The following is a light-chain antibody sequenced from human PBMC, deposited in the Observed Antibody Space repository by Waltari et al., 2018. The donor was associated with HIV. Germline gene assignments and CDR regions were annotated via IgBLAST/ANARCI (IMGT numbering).Light chain of an antibody. V-gene: IGLV1-47*01. Sequence: SVLTQPPSASGSPGQRVTISCSGGSSNIGSHYVFCYQQLPVTAPKLLMHRKQQRPPGVPDRFSDSTSGTSASLAISGLRSEDEADYYCATWDDSLSGVLFGGGTKLTVL. J-gene: IGLJ2*01. CDR1: SSNIGSHY. CDR2: RKQ. CDR3: ATWDDSLSGVL.